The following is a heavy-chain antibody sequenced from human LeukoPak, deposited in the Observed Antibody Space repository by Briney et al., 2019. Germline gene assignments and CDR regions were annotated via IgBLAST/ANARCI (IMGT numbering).Heavy chain of an antibody. Sequence: GGSLRLSCAASGFTFSSYAMRWVRQAPGKGLEWVAVISYDGSNKYYADSVKGRFTISRDNSKNTLYLQMNSLRAEDTAVYYCARSYDSSGYYDYWGQGTLVTVSS. CDR2: ISYDGSNK. CDR1: GFTFSSYA. J-gene: IGHJ4*02. D-gene: IGHD3-22*01. CDR3: ARSYDSSGYYDY. V-gene: IGHV3-30*04.